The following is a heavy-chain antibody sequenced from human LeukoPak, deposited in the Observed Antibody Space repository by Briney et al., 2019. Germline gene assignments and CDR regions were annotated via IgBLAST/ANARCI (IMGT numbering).Heavy chain of an antibody. CDR1: GGTIDDYG. CDR3: VRDLSSNWYTFDY. Sequence: GGSLSLTCAASGGTIDDYGISWVRQAPGKGLEWVSGINWDGTNTYYPKSVKGRFTISRDSAENSLYLQTNSLRDDGTAFYYCVRDLSSNWYTFDYSGAGNLCTASS. V-gene: IGHV3-20*04. J-gene: IGHJ4*02. CDR2: INWDGTNT. D-gene: IGHD6-13*01.